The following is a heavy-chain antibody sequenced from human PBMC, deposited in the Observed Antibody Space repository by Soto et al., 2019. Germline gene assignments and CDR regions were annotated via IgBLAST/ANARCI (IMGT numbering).Heavy chain of an antibody. D-gene: IGHD1-7*01. V-gene: IGHV1-69*06. CDR2: IIPIFGTA. CDR3: ASCGSLELQGQGYYYYYGMDV. J-gene: IGHJ6*02. Sequence: QVQLVQSGAEVKKPGSSVKVSCKASGGTFSSYAISWVRQAPGQGLEWMGGIIPIFGTANYAQKFQGRVTITADKSTSTAYMELSSLRSEDTVVYYCASCGSLELQGQGYYYYYGMDVWGQGTTVTVSS. CDR1: GGTFSSYA.